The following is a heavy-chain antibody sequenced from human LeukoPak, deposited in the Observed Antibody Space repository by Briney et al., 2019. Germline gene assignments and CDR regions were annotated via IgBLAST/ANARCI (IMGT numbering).Heavy chain of an antibody. CDR3: ARIYCSGGSCYMDY. CDR1: GGSISSSSYY. CDR2: IYYSGST. Sequence: PSETLSLTCTVSGGSISSSSYYWGWIRQPPGKGLEWIGSIYYSGSTYYNPSLKSRVTISVDTSKNQFSLKLSSVTAADTAVYHCARIYCSGGSCYMDYWGQGTLVTVSS. D-gene: IGHD2-15*01. V-gene: IGHV4-39*07. J-gene: IGHJ4*02.